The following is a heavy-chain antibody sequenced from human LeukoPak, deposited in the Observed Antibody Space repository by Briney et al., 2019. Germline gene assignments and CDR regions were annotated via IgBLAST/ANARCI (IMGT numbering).Heavy chain of an antibody. CDR3: TRDGAVAGFVYDY. D-gene: IGHD6-19*01. CDR2: IYSGGNT. J-gene: IGHJ4*02. V-gene: IGHV3-66*01. Sequence: GGSLRFSCEASGLIVSSNNMKWVRQAPGKGLEWVSLIYSGGNTYYADSVKGRFTISRDNSKNTVYVQMNSLRAEDTAVYYCTRDGAVAGFVYDYWGQGTLVTVST. CDR1: GLIVSSNN.